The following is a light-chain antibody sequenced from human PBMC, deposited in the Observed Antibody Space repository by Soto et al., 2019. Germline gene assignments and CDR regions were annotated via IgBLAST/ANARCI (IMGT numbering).Light chain of an antibody. V-gene: IGKV3-15*01. CDR1: QSISSK. Sequence: EIVMTQSPATLSVSPGERATLSCRASQSISSKLAWYQQKPGQAPRPLIYGASTRATGIPARFSGSGSGTDFTLTISSLQSEDFAVYYCQQYNNWPLTFGGGTKVEIQ. J-gene: IGKJ4*01. CDR3: QQYNNWPLT. CDR2: GAS.